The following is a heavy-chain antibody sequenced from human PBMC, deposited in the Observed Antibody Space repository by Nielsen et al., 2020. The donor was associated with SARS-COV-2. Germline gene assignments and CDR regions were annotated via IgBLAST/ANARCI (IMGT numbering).Heavy chain of an antibody. V-gene: IGHV1-58*02. D-gene: IGHD4-17*01. CDR1: GLTFTSSA. Sequence: SVKVSCKASGLTFTSSAMQWVRQARGQRLEWIGWIVVGSGNTNYAQKFQERVTITRDMSTSTAYMELSSLRSEDTAVYYCAADYYGEGGLYYFDYWGQGTLVTVSS. CDR2: IVVGSGNT. J-gene: IGHJ4*02. CDR3: AADYYGEGGLYYFDY.